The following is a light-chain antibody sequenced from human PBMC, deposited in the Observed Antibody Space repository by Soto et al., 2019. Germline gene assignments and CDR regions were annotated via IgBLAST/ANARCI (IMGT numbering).Light chain of an antibody. V-gene: IGKV3-20*01. CDR3: HQYGNSPQWT. Sequence: EIVLTQSPGTLSLSPGERATLSCRPSQSVSSSDLAWYQQKPGQAPRLLIYGASSRATGIPDRFSGSGSGTDFTLTISRLEPEALALFYWHQYGNSPQWTCGQGTKVEIK. CDR2: GAS. CDR1: QSVSSSD. J-gene: IGKJ1*01.